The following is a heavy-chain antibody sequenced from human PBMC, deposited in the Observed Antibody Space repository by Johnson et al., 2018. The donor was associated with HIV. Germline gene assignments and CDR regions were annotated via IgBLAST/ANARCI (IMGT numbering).Heavy chain of an antibody. CDR3: ASTIFGVAWHAFDI. V-gene: IGHV3-9*01. D-gene: IGHD3-3*01. CDR1: GFTFDDYA. Sequence: VQLVESGGGLVQPGRSLRLSCAASGFTFDDYAMHWVRQAPGKGLEWVSGISWNSGSIGYADSVKGRFTISRDNAKNSLYLQMNSLRAEDTALYYCASTIFGVAWHAFDIWGQWTMVIVSS. J-gene: IGHJ3*02. CDR2: ISWNSGSI.